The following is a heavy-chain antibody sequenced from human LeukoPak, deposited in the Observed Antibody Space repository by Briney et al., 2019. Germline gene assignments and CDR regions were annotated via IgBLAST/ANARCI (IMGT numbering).Heavy chain of an antibody. CDR2: IYHSGST. V-gene: IGHV4-4*02. CDR1: GGSISSSNW. D-gene: IGHD2-15*01. CDR3: ARDCSGGSCYSLDP. Sequence: PSETLSLTCAVSGGSISSSNWWSWVRQPPGKGLEWIGEIYHSGSTNYNPSLKSRVTISVDKSKNQFSLKLSSVTAADTAVYYCARDCSGGSCYSLDPWGQGTLVTVSS. J-gene: IGHJ5*02.